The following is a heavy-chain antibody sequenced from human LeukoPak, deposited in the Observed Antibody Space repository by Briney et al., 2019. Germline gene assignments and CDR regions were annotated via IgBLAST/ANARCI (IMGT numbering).Heavy chain of an antibody. CDR3: ARGRSKWEPHTAGY. J-gene: IGHJ4*02. CDR2: MNPNSGNT. D-gene: IGHD1-26*01. V-gene: IGHV1-8*01. Sequence: ASVKVSCKASGYTFTSYDINWVRQATGQGLEWMGWMNPNSGNTGYAQKFQGRVTMTRKTSISTAYMELSSLRSEDTAVYYCARGRSKWEPHTAGYWGQGTLVTVSS. CDR1: GYTFTSYD.